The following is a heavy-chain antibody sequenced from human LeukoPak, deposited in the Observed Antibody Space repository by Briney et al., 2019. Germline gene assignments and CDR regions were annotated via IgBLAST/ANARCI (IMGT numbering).Heavy chain of an antibody. CDR3: ARHGDYCFDL. V-gene: IGHV3-7*01. J-gene: IGHJ4*02. D-gene: IGHD4-17*01. CDR2: IRNDGLTQ. Sequence: PGGSLRLSCAASGFTFSSRWMGWVRQAPGKGLEWVANIRNDGLTQYYVDSVKGRFTISRDNAKDSLSLQMNSVRAEDTAVYFCARHGDYCFDLWGQGTLVTVSS. CDR1: GFTFSSRW.